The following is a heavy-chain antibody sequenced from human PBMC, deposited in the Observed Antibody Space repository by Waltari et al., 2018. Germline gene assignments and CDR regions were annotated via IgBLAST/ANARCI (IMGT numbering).Heavy chain of an antibody. D-gene: IGHD6-13*01. Sequence: QVQLVQSGAEVKKPGSSVKVSCKASGGTFSSYAIRWVRQAPGQGLEWMGRIIPILGIANYAQKFQGRVTITADKSTSTAYMELSSLRSEDTAVYYCARVSSSWYYFDYWGQGTLVTVSS. CDR1: GGTFSSYA. CDR2: IIPILGIA. J-gene: IGHJ4*02. CDR3: ARVSSSWYYFDY. V-gene: IGHV1-69*04.